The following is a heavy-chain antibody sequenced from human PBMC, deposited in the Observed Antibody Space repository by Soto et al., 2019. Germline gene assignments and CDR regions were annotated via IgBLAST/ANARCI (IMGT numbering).Heavy chain of an antibody. CDR3: ARYGSGRDYFGPFDY. Sequence: EVQLMESGGGFAQRGGSLRLSCATSGFSFSDHSMNWVRQAPGKGLEWISYIDDDSSTIYYADSVKGRFTISRDNAKNSLYLQMNSLTDEDTAVYFCARYGSGRDYFGPFDYWGQGTLVTVSS. J-gene: IGHJ4*02. V-gene: IGHV3-48*02. CDR2: IDDDSSTI. D-gene: IGHD3-10*01. CDR1: GFSFSDHS.